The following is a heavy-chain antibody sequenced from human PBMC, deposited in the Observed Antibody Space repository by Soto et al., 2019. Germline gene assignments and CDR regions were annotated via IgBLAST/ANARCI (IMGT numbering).Heavy chain of an antibody. D-gene: IGHD6-13*01. Sequence: PGESLKISCKGSGYNFANYCIGWVRQRPGKGLEWMGMIFPGDSDTKNSPSLQGQITMSVDKSDSSAYLQWRSLKASDTAMYYCAAGYTTGPDAFDIWGQGTMVTVSS. CDR1: GYNFANYC. CDR2: IFPGDSDT. CDR3: AAGYTTGPDAFDI. V-gene: IGHV5-51*01. J-gene: IGHJ3*02.